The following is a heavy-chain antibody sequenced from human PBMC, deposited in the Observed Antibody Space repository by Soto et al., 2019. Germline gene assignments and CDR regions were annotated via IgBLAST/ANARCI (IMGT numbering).Heavy chain of an antibody. CDR3: ARDKGTTCMDH. CDR2: IWSDGSKT. Sequence: QVQLVESGGGVVQPGRSLRLSCAASGISFSTSGMHWVRQAPGKGLEWVAMIWSDGSKTYYADSVKGRFTVSRDNSKNVVSLQMDSLRAEDTAFYYCARDKGTTCMDHWGQGTLVTVSS. CDR1: GISFSTSG. D-gene: IGHD2-8*01. J-gene: IGHJ4*02. V-gene: IGHV3-33*01.